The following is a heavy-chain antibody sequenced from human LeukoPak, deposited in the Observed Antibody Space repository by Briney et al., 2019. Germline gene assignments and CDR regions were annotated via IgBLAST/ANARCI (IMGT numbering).Heavy chain of an antibody. CDR2: INQDGSEE. Sequence: GGSLRLSCAASGFTFINYWMTWVRQAPGKGLEWVAHINQDGSEEHYMDSAKARFTISRDNAKNSLSLQMNSLRAEDTAVYYCVRDGGVSGYDLLDYWGQGTLVTVSS. J-gene: IGHJ4*02. CDR1: GFTFINYW. D-gene: IGHD5-12*01. CDR3: VRDGGVSGYDLLDY. V-gene: IGHV3-7*01.